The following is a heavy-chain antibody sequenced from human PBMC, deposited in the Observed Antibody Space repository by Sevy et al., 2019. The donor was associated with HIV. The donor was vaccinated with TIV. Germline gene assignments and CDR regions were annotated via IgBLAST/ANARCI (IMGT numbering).Heavy chain of an antibody. Sequence: GGSLRLSCAVSGFTFSSHWMFWVRQAPGKGLVWVSHINSHGTITNYADSVKGRFAISRDNTKNTIYLQMNRLRAEETAVYYCARGQLLQFLEWPSYGLDVWGQGTTVTVSS. CDR1: GFTFSSHW. CDR3: ARGQLLQFLEWPSYGLDV. CDR2: INSHGTIT. V-gene: IGHV3-74*01. J-gene: IGHJ6*02. D-gene: IGHD3-3*01.